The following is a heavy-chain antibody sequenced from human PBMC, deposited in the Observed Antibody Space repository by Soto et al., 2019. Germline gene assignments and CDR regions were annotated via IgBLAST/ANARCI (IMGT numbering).Heavy chain of an antibody. D-gene: IGHD2-2*02. CDR1: GVPCGDVG. CDR2: ISHDGSDK. J-gene: IGHJ4*02. Sequence: GRSLELACAVHGVPCGDVGMHCLRQASGKGLEWVAVISHDGSDKFYADSVKARFTISRDTSKNTLYLQMSGLRAEDTAVYYCAKSPDFSCSSANCYRYYFDQWALRT. CDR3: AKSPDFSCSSANCYRYYFDQ. V-gene: IGHV3-30*18.